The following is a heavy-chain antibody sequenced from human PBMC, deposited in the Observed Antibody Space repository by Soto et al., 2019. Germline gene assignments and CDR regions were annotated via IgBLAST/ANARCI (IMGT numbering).Heavy chain of an antibody. Sequence: PSQTLSLTCAISGDSVSSNSAAWNWIRQSPSRGLEWLGRTYYRSKWYNDYAVSVKSRITINPDTSKNQFSLQLNSVTPEDTAVYYCARGVFVTIFGVVIASPYFDYRGQGTLVTVSS. CDR3: ARGVFVTIFGVVIASPYFDY. V-gene: IGHV6-1*01. CDR2: TYYRSKWYN. D-gene: IGHD3-3*01. J-gene: IGHJ4*02. CDR1: GDSVSSNSAA.